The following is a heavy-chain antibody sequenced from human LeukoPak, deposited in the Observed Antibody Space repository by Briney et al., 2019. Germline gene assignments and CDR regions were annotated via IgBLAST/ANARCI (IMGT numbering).Heavy chain of an antibody. Sequence: PGGSLRLSCAASGFTLSNYWMNWVRQAPGKGLEWVANIKHDGTEKTYVDSVKGRFTISRDNAKNSLYLQMNSLRAEDTALYYCASSWGGSYYLGFDYWGQGTLVTVPS. CDR3: ASSWGGSYYLGFDY. V-gene: IGHV3-7*05. CDR2: IKHDGTEK. CDR1: GFTLSNYW. D-gene: IGHD3-10*01. J-gene: IGHJ4*02.